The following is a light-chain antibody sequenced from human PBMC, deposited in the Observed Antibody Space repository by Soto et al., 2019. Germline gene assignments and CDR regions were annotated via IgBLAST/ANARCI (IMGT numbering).Light chain of an antibody. V-gene: IGLV1-40*01. CDR2: GNN. CDR1: NSNIGAGYD. J-gene: IGLJ2*01. CDR3: QSYDSNLRGVV. Sequence: QSVLTQPPSVSGAPGQRVTISCTGSNSNIGAGYDVHWYQHLPGAAPKLLIYGNNNRPSGVPDRFSGSKSGTSASLAITGLQAEDEADYYCQSYDSNLRGVVFGGGTKLTVL.